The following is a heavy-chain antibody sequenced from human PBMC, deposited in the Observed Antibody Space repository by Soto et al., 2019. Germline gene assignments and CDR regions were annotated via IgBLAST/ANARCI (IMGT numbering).Heavy chain of an antibody. Sequence: PSQTLSLTCALSGDSVSSNTASWNWIRQSPSRGLEWLGRTYFRSKWYTDYAVSVKSRININPDTSNNQFSLQLNSVTPEDTAVYFCAKGDNLGPKTGYAFDPWGQGIMVTV. J-gene: IGHJ5*02. CDR3: AKGDNLGPKTGYAFDP. CDR1: GDSVSSNTAS. D-gene: IGHD5-12*01. CDR2: TYFRSKWYT. V-gene: IGHV6-1*01.